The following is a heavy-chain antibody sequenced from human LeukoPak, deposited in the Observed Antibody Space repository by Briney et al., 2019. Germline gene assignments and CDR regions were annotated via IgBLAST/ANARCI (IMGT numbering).Heavy chain of an antibody. J-gene: IGHJ3*02. CDR2: IKQDGSEK. CDR1: GFTFSSYW. D-gene: IGHD5-24*01. CDR3: ARDGAEMATVIDAFDI. Sequence: GGSLRLSCAASGFTFSSYWMSWVRQAPGKGLEWVANIKQDGSEKYYVDSVKGRFTISRDNAKNSLYLQMNSLRAEDTAVYYCARDGAEMATVIDAFDIWGRGTMVTVSS. V-gene: IGHV3-7*01.